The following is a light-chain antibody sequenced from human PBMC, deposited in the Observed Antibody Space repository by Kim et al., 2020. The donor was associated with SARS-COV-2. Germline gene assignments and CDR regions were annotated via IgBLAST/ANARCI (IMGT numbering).Light chain of an antibody. Sequence: GDRVTITCRASQSISHWLAWYQQKPGRAPKILISKASTLQSGVPSRFNGSGSGTEFTLTISSLQPDDFATYYCQEYNSHSWTLAQGPRWISN. V-gene: IGKV1-5*03. CDR1: QSISHW. J-gene: IGKJ1*01. CDR3: QEYNSHSWT. CDR2: KAS.